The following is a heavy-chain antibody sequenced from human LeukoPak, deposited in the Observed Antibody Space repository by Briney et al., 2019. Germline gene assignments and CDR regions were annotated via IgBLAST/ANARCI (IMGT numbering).Heavy chain of an antibody. J-gene: IGHJ4*02. CDR1: GYSFTTYW. CDR3: ARRRSGYYFDY. V-gene: IGHV5-51*01. CDR2: IYPGDSDT. Sequence: GESLKISFMGSGYSFTTYWIGWVRHMPGKGLEWMGIIYPGDSDTRYSPSFQGQVTISADNSISTAYLQWSSLKASYTAMYYCARRRSGYYFDYWGQGTLVTVSS. D-gene: IGHD3-22*01.